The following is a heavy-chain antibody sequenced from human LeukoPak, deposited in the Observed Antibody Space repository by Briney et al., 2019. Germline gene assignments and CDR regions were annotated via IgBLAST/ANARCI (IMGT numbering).Heavy chain of an antibody. CDR3: ARDYYGSGSLSHYGMDV. V-gene: IGHV3-48*04. CDR2: ISSSSSTI. Sequence: PGGSLRLSCAASGFTFSSYSMNWVRQAPGKGLEWVSYISSSSSTIYYADSVKGRFTISRDNAKNSLYLQMNSLRAEDTAVYYCARDYYGSGSLSHYGMDVWGQGTTVTVSS. CDR1: GFTFSSYS. J-gene: IGHJ6*02. D-gene: IGHD3-10*01.